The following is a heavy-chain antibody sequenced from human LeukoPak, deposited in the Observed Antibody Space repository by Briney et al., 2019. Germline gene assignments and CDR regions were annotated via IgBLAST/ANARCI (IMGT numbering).Heavy chain of an antibody. V-gene: IGHV1-2*06. CDR3: ARGAVSGSYYFDY. J-gene: IGHJ4*02. CDR1: GYTFTGYY. Sequence: GASVKVSCKASGYTFTGYYMHWVRQAPGQELEWMGRLSPNSGGTNYAQKFQGRVTMTRDTSISTAYMELSRLSSDDTAVYYCARGAVSGSYYFDYWGQGTLVTVSS. CDR2: LSPNSGGT. D-gene: IGHD1-26*01.